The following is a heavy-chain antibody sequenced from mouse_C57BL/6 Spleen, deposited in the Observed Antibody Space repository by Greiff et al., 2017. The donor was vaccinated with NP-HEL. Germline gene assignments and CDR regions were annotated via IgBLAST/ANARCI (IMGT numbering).Heavy chain of an antibody. D-gene: IGHD2-4*01. V-gene: IGHV1-82*01. CDR2: IYPGDGDT. J-gene: IGHJ4*01. CDR3: ARRHDYDAGYAMDY. CDR1: GYAFSSSW. Sequence: VKLMESGPELVKPGASVKISCKASGYAFSSSWMNWVKQRPGKGLEWIGRIYPGDGDTNYNGKFKAKATLTADKSSSTAYMQLSSLTSEDSAVYFCARRHDYDAGYAMDYWGQGTSVTVSS.